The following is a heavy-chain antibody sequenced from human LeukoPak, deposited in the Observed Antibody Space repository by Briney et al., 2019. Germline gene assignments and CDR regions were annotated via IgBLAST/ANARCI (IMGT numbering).Heavy chain of an antibody. J-gene: IGHJ4*02. D-gene: IGHD3-10*01. CDR3: AKAGLWTYGFQDF. CDR1: GLTFSNYW. CDR2: INSDGTST. Sequence: GGSLRLSCAASGLTFSNYWMHWVRQAPGKGLVWVSRINSDGTSTTYADSVKGRFTISRDNAKNTLFLQMNSLRAEDTAVYYCAKAGLWTYGFQDFWGQGTLVTVSS. V-gene: IGHV3-74*03.